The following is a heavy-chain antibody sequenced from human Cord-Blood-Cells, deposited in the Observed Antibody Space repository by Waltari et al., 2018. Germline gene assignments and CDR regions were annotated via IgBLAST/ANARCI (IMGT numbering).Heavy chain of an antibody. CDR1: VGTFSSYA. V-gene: IGHV1-69*06. Sequence: VQLVQSGAEVKKPGSSVKVSCTASVGTFSSYAISWVRQAPGQGLEWMGGIIPIFGTANYAQKFQGRVTITADKSTSTAYMELSSLRSEDTAVYYCARDRFAGRSSSYFDYWGQGTLVTVSS. J-gene: IGHJ4*02. D-gene: IGHD6-6*01. CDR3: ARDRFAGRSSSYFDY. CDR2: IIPIFGTA.